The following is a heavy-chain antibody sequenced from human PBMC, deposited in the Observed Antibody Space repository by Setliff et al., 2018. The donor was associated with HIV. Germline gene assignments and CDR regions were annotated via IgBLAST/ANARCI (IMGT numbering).Heavy chain of an antibody. Sequence: PSETLSLTCTVSGASISTHDWAWIRQSPGKGLEWVGNFFQSGNTNYNPSLKSRVTISVDTSNYQFSLRLTSVTPADTAVYYCARGGQLKTSHLDFWSGYPITYFDYWGQGTLVTVSS. J-gene: IGHJ4*02. CDR2: FFQSGNT. D-gene: IGHD3-3*01. CDR1: GASISTHD. V-gene: IGHV4-59*11. CDR3: ARGGQLKTSHLDFWSGYPITYFDY.